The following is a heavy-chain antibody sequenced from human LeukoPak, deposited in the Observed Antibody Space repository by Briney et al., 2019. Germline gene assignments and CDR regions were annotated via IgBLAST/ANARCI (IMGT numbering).Heavy chain of an antibody. CDR3: ARGYHSVAGTHFYYYYYYMDV. D-gene: IGHD6-19*01. V-gene: IGHV4-59*12. CDR1: GGSISRYY. CDR2: IFYSGST. J-gene: IGHJ6*03. Sequence: SETLSLTCTVSGGSISRYYWSWIRQPPGKGLEWIGYIFYSGSTNYNHSLKSRVTISVDTSKNQFSLKLSSVTAADTAVYYCARGYHSVAGTHFYYYYYYMDVWGKGTTVTVSS.